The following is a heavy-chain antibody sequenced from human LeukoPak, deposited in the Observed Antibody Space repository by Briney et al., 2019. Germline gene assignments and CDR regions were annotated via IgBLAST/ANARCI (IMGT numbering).Heavy chain of an antibody. D-gene: IGHD6-19*01. CDR2: IYYSGST. J-gene: IGHJ4*02. V-gene: IGHV4-59*01. CDR3: ARDRGSGWPFDY. CDR1: GVSISSYY. Sequence: SETLSLTCTVSGVSISSYYWSWIRQPPGKGLEWIWYIYYSGSTNYNPSLKSRVTISVDTSKNQFSLKLSSVTAADTAVYYCARDRGSGWPFDYWGQGTLVTVSS.